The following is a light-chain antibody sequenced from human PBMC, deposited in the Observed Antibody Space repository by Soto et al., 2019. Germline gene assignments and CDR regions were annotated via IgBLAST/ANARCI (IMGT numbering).Light chain of an antibody. V-gene: IGKV1-5*03. Sequence: DIQMTQSPSTLSGSVGDRVTITCRASQTISSWLAWYQQKPGKAPKLLIYKASTLKSGVPSRFSGSGSGTEFTLTISSLQPDDFATYYCQQLRTFGQGTKVEIK. CDR3: QQLRT. CDR2: KAS. CDR1: QTISSW. J-gene: IGKJ1*01.